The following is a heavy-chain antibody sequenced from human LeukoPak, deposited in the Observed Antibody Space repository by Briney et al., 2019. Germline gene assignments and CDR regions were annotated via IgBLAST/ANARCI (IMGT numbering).Heavy chain of an antibody. CDR1: GYTFTGYY. CDR3: GRGPYCSSNRCYVDY. J-gene: IGHJ4*02. D-gene: IGHD2-2*01. V-gene: IGHV1-2*02. Sequence: ASVKVSCKASGYTFTGYYMHWVRQAPGQGREWMGWINPNSGGTHYAQTLQGGVTMTRETSISTPYMELSRLRSDVKALSYCGRGPYCSSNRCYVDYWGPGTLVTVSS. CDR2: INPNSGGT.